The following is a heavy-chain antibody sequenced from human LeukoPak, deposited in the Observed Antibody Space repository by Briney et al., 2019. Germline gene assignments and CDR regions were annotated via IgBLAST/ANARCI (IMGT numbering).Heavy chain of an antibody. CDR2: ISYDGSNK. V-gene: IGHV3-30-3*01. CDR1: EFTFSSYA. Sequence: GGSLRLSCAASEFTFSSYAMHWVRQAPGKGMEWVAVISYDGSNKYYADSVKGRFTISRDNSKNTLYLQMNSLRAEDTAVYYCASRVAATLYGMDVWGQGTTVTVSS. D-gene: IGHD2-15*01. J-gene: IGHJ6*02. CDR3: ASRVAATLYGMDV.